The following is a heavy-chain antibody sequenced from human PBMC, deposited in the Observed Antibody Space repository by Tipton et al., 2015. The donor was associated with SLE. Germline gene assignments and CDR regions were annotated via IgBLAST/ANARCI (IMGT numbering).Heavy chain of an antibody. D-gene: IGHD3-22*01. V-gene: IGHV4-38-2*01. Sequence: TLSLTCAVSDYSISSGYYWGWIRQPPGKGLEWIGSIYHSGSTYYNPSLKSRVTISVDTSKNQFSLKLSSVTAADTAVYYCASQYYYDSSGWVAFDIWGQGTMVTVSS. CDR1: DYSISSGYY. CDR3: ASQYYYDSSGWVAFDI. CDR2: IYHSGST. J-gene: IGHJ3*02.